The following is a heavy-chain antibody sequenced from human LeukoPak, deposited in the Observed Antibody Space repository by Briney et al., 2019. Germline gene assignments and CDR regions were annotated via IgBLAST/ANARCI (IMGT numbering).Heavy chain of an antibody. J-gene: IGHJ4*02. CDR2: IYSGGST. CDR3: ARLPRYCSSTSCFSVDY. CDR1: GFTVSSNY. D-gene: IGHD2-2*01. V-gene: IGHV3-66*02. Sequence: PGGSLRPSCAASGFTVSSNYMSWVRQAPGKGLEWVSVIYSGGSTYYADSVKGRFTISRDNSKNTLYLQMNSLRAEDTAVYYCARLPRYCSSTSCFSVDYWGQGTLVTVSS.